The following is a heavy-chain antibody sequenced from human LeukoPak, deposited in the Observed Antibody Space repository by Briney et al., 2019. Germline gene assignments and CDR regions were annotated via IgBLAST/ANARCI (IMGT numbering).Heavy chain of an antibody. CDR3: ARAGNGNLTGYFQNWYFDL. CDR2: IYYSGST. J-gene: IGHJ2*01. V-gene: IGHV4-30-4*01. Sequence: SQTLSLTCTVSGGSISSGDYYWSWIRQPPGKGLEWIGYIYYSGSTYYNPSLKSRVTISVDTSKNQFSLRLSSVTAADPAENFCARAGNGNLTGYFQNWYFDLWGRGTLVTVSS. CDR1: GGSISSGDYY. D-gene: IGHD3-9*01.